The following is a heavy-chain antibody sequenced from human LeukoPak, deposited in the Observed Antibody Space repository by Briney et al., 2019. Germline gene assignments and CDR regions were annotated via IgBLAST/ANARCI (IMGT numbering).Heavy chain of an antibody. CDR3: ARDRIRDCGGSCYVDH. D-gene: IGHD2-15*01. J-gene: IGHJ4*02. V-gene: IGHV4-39*07. CDR2: VYYSGTA. CDR1: GFTFSSYA. Sequence: PGGSLRLSCVASGFTFSSYAMHWVRQPPGKGLEWIGSVYYSGTAYYNPSLKSRVTISADTSKNQFSLRLNSVTAADTAVYYCARDRIRDCGGSCYVDHWGQGTLVTVSS.